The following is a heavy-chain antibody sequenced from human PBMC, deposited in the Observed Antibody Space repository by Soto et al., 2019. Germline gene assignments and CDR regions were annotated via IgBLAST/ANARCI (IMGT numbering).Heavy chain of an antibody. J-gene: IGHJ4*02. Sequence: EVQLLESGGGLVQPGGSLRLSCSASGFSFGSNSMAWVRQAPGKGLEWVSSISDTAHRIFHADSVKGRFTISRDNSRNSLYLQMNSLGAEDTALYYCVILALGKFDFWGQGTLVIVSS. D-gene: IGHD1-26*01. CDR2: ISDTAHRI. CDR1: GFSFGSNS. CDR3: VILALGKFDF. V-gene: IGHV3-23*01.